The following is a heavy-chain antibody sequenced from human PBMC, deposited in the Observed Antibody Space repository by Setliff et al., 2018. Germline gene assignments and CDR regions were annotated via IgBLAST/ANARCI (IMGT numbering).Heavy chain of an antibody. CDR1: GFNFNNSW. V-gene: IGHV3-74*01. Sequence: GESLKISCAASGFNFNNSWMHWVRQAPGKGLLWVSRINSDGSTTNYADSVKGRFTVSRDNAKNTLYLQMSSLRVEDTAVYYCANFGERDYWGQGTLVTVSS. D-gene: IGHD3-10*01. J-gene: IGHJ4*02. CDR3: ANFGERDY. CDR2: INSDGSTT.